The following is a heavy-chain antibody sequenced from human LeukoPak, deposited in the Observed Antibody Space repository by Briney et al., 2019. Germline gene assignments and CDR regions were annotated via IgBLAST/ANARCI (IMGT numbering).Heavy chain of an antibody. CDR1: GFTFSSYG. V-gene: IGHV3-30*03. Sequence: GGSLRLSCAASGFTFSSYGMHWVRQAPGKGLEWVAVISYDGSNKYYADSVKGRFTISRDNSKNTLYLQMNSLRAEDTAVYYCARDLSGYYLSNNFDYWGQGTLVTVSS. D-gene: IGHD3-22*01. CDR3: ARDLSGYYLSNNFDY. CDR2: ISYDGSNK. J-gene: IGHJ4*02.